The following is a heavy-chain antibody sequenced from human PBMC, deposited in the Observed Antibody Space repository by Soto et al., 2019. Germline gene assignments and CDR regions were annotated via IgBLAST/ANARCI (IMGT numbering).Heavy chain of an antibody. V-gene: IGHV3-23*01. Sequence: EVQLLESGGGLVQPGGSLRLSCGVSGSTFNSDDMSWVRQAPGRGLEWVSGITDNGSNTYYADSAKGRCTSFRDNSKKTLCPQVRSLRGEDTGLYSCAKAGGWSLGVAGLFVSWCLGTLVNVSS. CDR1: GSTFNSDD. CDR3: AKAGGWSLGVAGLFVS. D-gene: IGHD6-19*01. J-gene: IGHJ4*02. CDR2: ITDNGSNT.